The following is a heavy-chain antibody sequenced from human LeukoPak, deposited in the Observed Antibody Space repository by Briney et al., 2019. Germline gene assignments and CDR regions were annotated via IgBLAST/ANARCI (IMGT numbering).Heavy chain of an antibody. CDR3: IRGGIQVSGIDAFDI. CDR1: GFTFSSYD. D-gene: IGHD5/OR15-5a*01. CDR2: IGIAGDT. Sequence: AGGSLRLSCAVSGFTFSSYDMHWVRQAPGRGLEWVSAIGIAGDTYYPDSVKGRFTISRENAKNSMYLQMNSLKDGDTAVYYCIRGGIQVSGIDAFDIWGQGTMVTVSS. V-gene: IGHV3-13*01. J-gene: IGHJ3*02.